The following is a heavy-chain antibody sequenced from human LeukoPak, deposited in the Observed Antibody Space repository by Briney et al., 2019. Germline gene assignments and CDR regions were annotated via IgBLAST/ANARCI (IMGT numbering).Heavy chain of an antibody. Sequence: SETLSLTCAVYGGSFSGYYWSWIRQPPGKGLEWIGEINHSGSTNYNPSLKGRVTISVDTSKNQFSLKLSSVTAADTAVYYCARGRTIFGVVTMQNFDYWGQGTLVTVSS. CDR1: GGSFSGYY. CDR3: ARGRTIFGVVTMQNFDY. D-gene: IGHD3-3*01. CDR2: INHSGST. J-gene: IGHJ4*02. V-gene: IGHV4-34*01.